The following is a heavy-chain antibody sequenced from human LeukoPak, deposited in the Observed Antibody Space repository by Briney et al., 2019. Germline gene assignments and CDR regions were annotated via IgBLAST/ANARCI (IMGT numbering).Heavy chain of an antibody. Sequence: GGSLRLSCAASGFTFSNAYMSWVRQAPGKGLEWVGCIKSKTDGGTTDYAAPVKGRFTVSRDDSTNTLYLLMNGLKTEDTAVYFCTTGRTFALPHWGQGTLVTVSS. D-gene: IGHD3/OR15-3a*01. CDR2: IKSKTDGGTT. CDR1: GFTFSNAY. CDR3: TTGRTFALPH. J-gene: IGHJ1*01. V-gene: IGHV3-15*01.